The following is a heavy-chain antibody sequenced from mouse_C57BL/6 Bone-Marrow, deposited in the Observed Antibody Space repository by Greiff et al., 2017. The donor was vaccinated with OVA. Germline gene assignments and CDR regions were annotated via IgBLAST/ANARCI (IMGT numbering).Heavy chain of an antibody. D-gene: IGHD1-1*01. CDR2: IDPSDSYT. CDR1: GYTFTSYW. Sequence: QVHVKQPGAELVKPGASVKLSCKASGYTFTSYWMQWVKQRPGQGLEWIGEIDPSDSYTNYNQKFKGKATLTVDTSSSTAYMQLSSLTSEDSAVYYCARGALYYGSSFWYFDVWGTGTTVTVSS. CDR3: ARGALYYGSSFWYFDV. J-gene: IGHJ1*03. V-gene: IGHV1-50*01.